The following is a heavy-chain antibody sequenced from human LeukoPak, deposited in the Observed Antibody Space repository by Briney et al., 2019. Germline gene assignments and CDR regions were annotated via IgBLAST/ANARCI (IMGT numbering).Heavy chain of an antibody. CDR1: GGTFSSYA. D-gene: IGHD1-1*01. V-gene: IGHV1-69*13. CDR2: IIPIFGTA. Sequence: SVKVSCKASGGTFSSYAISWVRQAPGQGLEWMGGIIPIFGTANCAQKFQGRVTITADESTSTAYMELSSLRSEDTAVYYCARVHNSDYYFDYWGQGTLVTVSS. J-gene: IGHJ4*02. CDR3: ARVHNSDYYFDY.